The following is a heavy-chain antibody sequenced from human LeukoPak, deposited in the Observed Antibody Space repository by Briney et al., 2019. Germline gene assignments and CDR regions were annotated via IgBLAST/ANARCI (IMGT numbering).Heavy chain of an antibody. Sequence: GGSLRLSCAASGFTFSSYAMSWVRQAPGKGLEWVSAISGSGGSTYYADSVKGLFTISRDNSKNTLYLQMNSLRAEDTAVYYCAKPITMIEKWNAFDIWGQGTMVTVAS. D-gene: IGHD3-22*01. CDR1: GFTFSSYA. CDR2: ISGSGGST. V-gene: IGHV3-23*01. CDR3: AKPITMIEKWNAFDI. J-gene: IGHJ3*02.